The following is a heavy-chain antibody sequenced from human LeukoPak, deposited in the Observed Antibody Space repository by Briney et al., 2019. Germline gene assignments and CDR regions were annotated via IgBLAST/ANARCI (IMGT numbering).Heavy chain of an antibody. CDR2: IYYSGST. CDR1: GGSISSSSYY. V-gene: IGHV4-39*07. Sequence: SETLSLTCTVSGGSISSSSYYWGWIRQPPGKGLEWIGGIYYSGSTYYNPSLKSRVTISVDTSKNQFSLKLSSVTAADTAVYYCARDRAGRGYNWFDPWGQGTLVTVSS. CDR3: ARDRAGRGYNWFDP. J-gene: IGHJ5*02. D-gene: IGHD3-10*01.